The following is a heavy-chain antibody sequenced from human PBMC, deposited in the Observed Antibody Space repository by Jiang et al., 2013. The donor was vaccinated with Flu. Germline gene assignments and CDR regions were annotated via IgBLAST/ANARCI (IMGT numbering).Heavy chain of an antibody. CDR1: IHLQQIH. CDR2: SFSGGRT. Sequence: QLLEVWGRTWFXPGGSRETLLCSLWIHLQQIHHELGPPGSREGAGVGLSNSFSGGRTDYADSVKGRFTISRDNSKNTLFLEMNSLRAEDTAIYYCAKDPYGDYLPVAYGTDVWGQGTTVTVSS. D-gene: IGHD4-17*01. CDR3: AKDPYGDYLPVAYGTDV. J-gene: IGHJ6*02. V-gene: IGHV3-23*01.